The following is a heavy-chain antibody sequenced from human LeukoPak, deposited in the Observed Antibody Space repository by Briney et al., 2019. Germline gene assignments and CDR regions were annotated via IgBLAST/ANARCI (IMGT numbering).Heavy chain of an antibody. CDR1: GGSTSSYY. Sequence: SETLSLTCTVSGGSTSSYYWSWIRQPPGKGLEWIGYIYYSGSTNYNPSLKSRITISVDTSKNQFSLKLSSVTAADTAVYYCASLRPRDMVVTAPAFDFWGQGTLVTVSS. D-gene: IGHD2-15*01. J-gene: IGHJ4*02. CDR2: IYYSGST. CDR3: ASLRPRDMVVTAPAFDF. V-gene: IGHV4-59*01.